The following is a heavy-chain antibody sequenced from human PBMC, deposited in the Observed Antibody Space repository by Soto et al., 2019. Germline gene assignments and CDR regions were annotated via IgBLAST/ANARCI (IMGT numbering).Heavy chain of an antibody. CDR3: ARGPATVTTGWFDP. CDR1: GGSISSSNW. D-gene: IGHD4-17*01. V-gene: IGHV4-4*02. J-gene: IGHJ5*02. CDR2: IYHSGST. Sequence: SETLSLTCAVSGGSISSSNWWSWVRQPPGNGLEWIGEIYHSGSTNYNPSLKSRVTISVDTSKNQFSLKLSSVTAADTAVHYCARGPATVTTGWFDPWGQGTLVTRLL.